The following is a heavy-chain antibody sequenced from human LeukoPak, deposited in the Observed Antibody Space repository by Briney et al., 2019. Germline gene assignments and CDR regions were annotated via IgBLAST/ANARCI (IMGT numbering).Heavy chain of an antibody. J-gene: IGHJ4*02. Sequence: GASVKVSCKASGGTFSSYAIIWVRQAPGQGLGWMGGIIPNFGTANYAQKFQGRVTITADEATSTSYVELSSLRSEDTAVYYCARDNCGGDCYPSEWGQGSMVSVSS. CDR2: IIPNFGTA. V-gene: IGHV1-69*13. CDR3: ARDNCGGDCYPSE. CDR1: GGTFSSYA. D-gene: IGHD2-21*02.